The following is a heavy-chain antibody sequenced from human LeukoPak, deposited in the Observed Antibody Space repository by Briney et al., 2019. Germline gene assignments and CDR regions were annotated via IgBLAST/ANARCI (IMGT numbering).Heavy chain of an antibody. Sequence: GGSLRLSCAVSGFTFRDFGMHWVRQAPVGGLEWVALISIDGSSTLYADSVKGRFTISRDNAKNSLYLQMNSLRAEDTALYYCAKSLNYYDSSGYQFDYWGQGTLVTVSS. CDR1: GFTFRDFG. CDR2: ISIDGSST. V-gene: IGHV3-30*18. D-gene: IGHD3-22*01. CDR3: AKSLNYYDSSGYQFDY. J-gene: IGHJ4*02.